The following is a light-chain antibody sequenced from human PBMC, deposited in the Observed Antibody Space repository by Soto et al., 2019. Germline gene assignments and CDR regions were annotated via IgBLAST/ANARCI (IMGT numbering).Light chain of an antibody. V-gene: IGKV3-20*01. Sequence: ETVLTQSPGTLSLSPGERATLSCRASQSVKTNSLTWYQQKPGRAPRLLIYGTTNRATGIPDRFSGSGSGTDFTLIISRLEPEDFAVYYCQQFDSPPQTFGQGTKLEIK. CDR2: GTT. CDR3: QQFDSPPQT. J-gene: IGKJ2*01. CDR1: QSVKTNS.